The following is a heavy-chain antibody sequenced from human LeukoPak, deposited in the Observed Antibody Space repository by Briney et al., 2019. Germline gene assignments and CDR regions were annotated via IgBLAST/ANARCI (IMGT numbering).Heavy chain of an antibody. CDR1: GYIFTHQW. Sequence: GESLKISCKASGYIFTHQWIGWVRQIPGKGLEWMGVIYPGDLDTRYSPSVQGQVTISVDKSITTAYLHWSSLKSSDTAMYYCARHTNGGDFDYWGPGTMVTVSS. CDR2: IYPGDLDT. CDR3: ARHTNGGDFDY. V-gene: IGHV5-51*01. J-gene: IGHJ4*02. D-gene: IGHD3-16*01.